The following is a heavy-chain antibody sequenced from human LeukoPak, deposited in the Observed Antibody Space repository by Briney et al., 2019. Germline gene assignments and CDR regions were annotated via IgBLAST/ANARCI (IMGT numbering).Heavy chain of an antibody. V-gene: IGHV4-59*08. Sequence: PSETLPLTCTVSGGSISSYYWSWIRQPPGKGLEWIGYIYYSGSTNYNPSLKSRVTISVDTSKNQFSLKLSSVTAADTAVYYCAAGAVAGTSYFNYWGQGTLVTVSS. J-gene: IGHJ4*02. CDR1: GGSISSYY. CDR3: AAGAVAGTSYFNY. D-gene: IGHD6-19*01. CDR2: IYYSGST.